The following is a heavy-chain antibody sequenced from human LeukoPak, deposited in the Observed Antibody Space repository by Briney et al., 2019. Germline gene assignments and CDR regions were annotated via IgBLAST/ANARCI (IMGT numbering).Heavy chain of an antibody. CDR1: GGSISSGGYY. Sequence: SQTLSLTCTVSGGSISSGGYYWSWIRQHPGKGLEWIGYIYYSGSTYYNPSLKSRVTISVDTSKNQFSLKLSSVTAADTAVYYCARYDSSGYYGYYFDYWGQGTLVTVSS. V-gene: IGHV4-31*03. CDR2: IYYSGST. CDR3: ARYDSSGYYGYYFDY. D-gene: IGHD3-22*01. J-gene: IGHJ4*02.